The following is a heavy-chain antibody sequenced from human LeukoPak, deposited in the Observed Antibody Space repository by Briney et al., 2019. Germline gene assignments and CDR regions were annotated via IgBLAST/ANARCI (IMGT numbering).Heavy chain of an antibody. V-gene: IGHV3-30*04. J-gene: IGHJ3*02. CDR2: ISYDGSNK. D-gene: IGHD1-14*01. CDR1: GVTFSSYT. CDR3: ARNQGEGAFDI. Sequence: PGRSLRLSCAASGVTFSSYTMHWVRQAPGKGLEWVAVISYDGSNKLYADSVKGRFTISRDNSKNTLYLQMNSLRAEDTAVYYCARNQGEGAFDIWGQGTMVTVS.